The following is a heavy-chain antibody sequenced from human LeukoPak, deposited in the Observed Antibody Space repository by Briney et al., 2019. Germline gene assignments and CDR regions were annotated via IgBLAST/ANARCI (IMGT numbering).Heavy chain of an antibody. V-gene: IGHV4-34*01. CDR2: INHSGST. CDR1: GGSLSGYY. CDR3: ARGLTGDN. J-gene: IGHJ4*02. D-gene: IGHD1-20*01. Sequence: SETLSLTCAVSGGSLSGYYWSWIRQPPGKGLEWIGEINHSGSTNYNPSLKSRVTISVEPSKNQFSLKLSSVTAADAAVYYCARGLTGDNWGQGTLVTVSS.